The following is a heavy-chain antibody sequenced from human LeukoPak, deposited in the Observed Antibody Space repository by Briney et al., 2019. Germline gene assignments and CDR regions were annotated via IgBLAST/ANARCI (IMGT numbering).Heavy chain of an antibody. J-gene: IGHJ3*02. CDR1: GYSISSGYY. V-gene: IGHV4-38-2*02. CDR3: ARVRGSYYLLGAFDI. CDR2: IYYSGNS. D-gene: IGHD1-26*01. Sequence: SETLSLTCTVSGYSISSGYYWGWIRQPPGKGLEWIGSIYYSGNSYYNPSLKSRVTMSIDTSKNQFSLKVNSVTAADTAVYYCARVRGSYYLLGAFDIWGQGTMVTVSS.